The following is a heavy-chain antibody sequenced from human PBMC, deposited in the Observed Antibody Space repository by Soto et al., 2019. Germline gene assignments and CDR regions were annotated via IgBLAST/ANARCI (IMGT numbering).Heavy chain of an antibody. CDR2: MNPYTGKA. CDR3: ARRKERSGPNYFDY. D-gene: IGHD6-25*01. J-gene: IGHJ4*02. Sequence: ASVKVSCKASGYTFTTYDINWVRQAPGQGLEWMGWMNPYTGKAGYAQKFQGRVTMTRDNSISTAYMELSSLRSEDTAVYYCARRKERSGPNYFDYWGLGTLVPSPQ. V-gene: IGHV1-8*01. CDR1: GYTFTTYD.